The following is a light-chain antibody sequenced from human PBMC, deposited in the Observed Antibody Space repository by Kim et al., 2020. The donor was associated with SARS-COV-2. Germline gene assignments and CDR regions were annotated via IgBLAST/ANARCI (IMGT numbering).Light chain of an antibody. J-gene: IGKJ1*01. Sequence: SPGERATLSCRASQTVSSSYLAWYQQKPGQAPRRLIYGESSRATGIPDRFSGSGSGTDFSLTISRLDSEDFAVYYCQQYFTSPWTFGQGTKVDIK. CDR3: QQYFTSPWT. CDR2: GES. V-gene: IGKV3-20*01. CDR1: QTVSSSY.